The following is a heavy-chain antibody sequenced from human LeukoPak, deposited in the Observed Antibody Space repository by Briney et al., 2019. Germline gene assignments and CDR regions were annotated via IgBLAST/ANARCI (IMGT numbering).Heavy chain of an antibody. CDR1: GFTFSSYS. Sequence: GGSLRLSCAASGFTFSSYSMNWVRQAPGKGLEWVSSISSSSSYIYYADSVKGRFTISRDNAKNSLYLQMNSLRAEDTAVYYCARVPSGGSYPPFDYWGQGTLDTVSS. D-gene: IGHD1-26*01. V-gene: IGHV3-21*01. J-gene: IGHJ4*02. CDR2: ISSSSSYI. CDR3: ARVPSGGSYPPFDY.